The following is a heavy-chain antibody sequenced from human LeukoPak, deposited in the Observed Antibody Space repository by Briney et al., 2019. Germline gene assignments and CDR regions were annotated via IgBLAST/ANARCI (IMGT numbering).Heavy chain of an antibody. V-gene: IGHV3-9*01. CDR1: GFSVTDYA. CDR2: INWNSKKM. CDR3: AKDPTDQYDSGTYGAFDV. D-gene: IGHD3-10*01. Sequence: PGRSLRLSCAISGFSVTDYAMHWVRQVPGKGLEWVSGINWNSKKMGYADSVKGRFRISRDNAKSALYLEMNSLRPEDTAFYYCAKDPTDQYDSGTYGAFDVWGQGTLVTVSS. J-gene: IGHJ3*01.